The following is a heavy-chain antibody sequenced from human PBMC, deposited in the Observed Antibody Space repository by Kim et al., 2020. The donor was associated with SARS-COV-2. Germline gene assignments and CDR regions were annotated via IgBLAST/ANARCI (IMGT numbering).Heavy chain of an antibody. CDR1: GGSISSGGYY. J-gene: IGHJ4*02. Sequence: SETLSLTCTVSGGSISSGGYYWSWIRQHPGKGLEWIGYIYYSGSTYYNPSLKSRVTISVDTSKNQFSLKLSSVTAADTAVYYCARSPYYYDSSGYYFQSWGQGTLVTVSS. D-gene: IGHD3-22*01. CDR2: IYYSGST. CDR3: ARSPYYYDSSGYYFQS. V-gene: IGHV4-31*03.